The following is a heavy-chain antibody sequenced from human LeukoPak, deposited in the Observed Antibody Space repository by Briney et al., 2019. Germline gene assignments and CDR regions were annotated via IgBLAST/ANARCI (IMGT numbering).Heavy chain of an antibody. J-gene: IGHJ4*02. CDR1: GGSISSGDYY. V-gene: IGHV4-30-4*08. CDR2: IYYSGST. CDR3: ARASSTSLYFDY. D-gene: IGHD2-2*01. Sequence: SQTLSLTXTVSGGSISSGDYYWSWIRQPPGKGLEWIGYIYYSGSTYYNPSLKSRVTISVDTSKNQFSLKLSSVTAADTAVYYCARASSTSLYFDYWGQGNLVTVSS.